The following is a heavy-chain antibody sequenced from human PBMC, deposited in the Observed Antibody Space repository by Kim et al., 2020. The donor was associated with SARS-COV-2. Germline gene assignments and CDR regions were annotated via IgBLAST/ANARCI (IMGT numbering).Heavy chain of an antibody. V-gene: IGHV5-10-1*01. D-gene: IGHD3-3*01. CDR1: GYSFTSYW. CDR2: IDPSDSYT. J-gene: IGHJ4*02. CDR3: ASDLTGDLSLF. Sequence: GESLKISCKGSGYSFTSYWISWVRQMPGKGLEWMGRIDPSDSYTNYSPSFQGHVTISADKSISTAYLQWSSPKASDTAMYYCASDLTGDLSLFWGQGTLVTVSS.